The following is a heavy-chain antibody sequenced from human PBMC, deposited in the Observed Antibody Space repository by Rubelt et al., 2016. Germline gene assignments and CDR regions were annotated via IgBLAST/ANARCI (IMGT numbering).Heavy chain of an antibody. D-gene: IGHD6-19*01. CDR1: GYSFTTYS. V-gene: IGHV1-3*01. Sequence: QVQLVQSGAEVKKPGASVKVSCKAAGYSFTTYSIHWVRQAPGQRLEWMGWINAGNGNTKYSQKFQGRVTITRGTSASRAYMELSSLRSDDTAVYYGATGYSSGWYVAYWGQGTLVTVSS. CDR2: INAGNGNT. CDR3: ATGYSSGWYVAY. J-gene: IGHJ4*02.